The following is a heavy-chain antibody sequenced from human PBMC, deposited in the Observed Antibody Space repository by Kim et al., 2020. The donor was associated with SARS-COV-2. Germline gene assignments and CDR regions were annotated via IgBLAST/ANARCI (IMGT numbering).Heavy chain of an antibody. D-gene: IGHD3-22*01. CDR3: ARGDALIVLGL. CDR2: IYYSGRT. V-gene: IGHV4-59*12. J-gene: IGHJ5*02. Sequence: RQPPGNELEWIGYIYYSGRTNYKPALNSRVTISVATSKSQLSLKVGSVTAADTAVYYCARGDALIVLGLWGQGTLVTVSS.